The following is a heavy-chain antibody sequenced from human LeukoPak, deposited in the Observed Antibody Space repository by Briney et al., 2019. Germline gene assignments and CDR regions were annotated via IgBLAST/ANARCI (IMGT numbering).Heavy chain of an antibody. CDR1: GGTFSSYA. D-gene: IGHD3-22*01. J-gene: IGHJ4*02. Sequence: GASVKVSCKASGGTFSSYAISWVRQAPGQGLEWMGGIIPIFGTANYAQKFQGRVTITADESTGTAYMELSSLRSEDTAVYYCAGAPYYYDSSGYSDYWGQGTLVTVSS. V-gene: IGHV1-69*13. CDR2: IIPIFGTA. CDR3: AGAPYYYDSSGYSDY.